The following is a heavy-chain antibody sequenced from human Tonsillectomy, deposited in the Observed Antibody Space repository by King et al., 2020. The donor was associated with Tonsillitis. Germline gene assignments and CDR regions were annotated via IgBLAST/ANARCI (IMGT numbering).Heavy chain of an antibody. D-gene: IGHD5-12*01. CDR1: GFTFSSYA. CDR2: ISGSGDGT. V-gene: IGHV3-23*04. J-gene: IGHJ4*02. CDR3: AKDLRSSGSRIGSY. Sequence: DVQLVESGGDLVQPGGSLRLSCAASGFTFSSYAMSWVRQAPGKGLEWVSSISGSGDGTYYADSVKGRFTISRDNSKNTLYLQMNSLRAEDTAIYYCAKDLRSSGSRIGSYWGQGTLVPVSS.